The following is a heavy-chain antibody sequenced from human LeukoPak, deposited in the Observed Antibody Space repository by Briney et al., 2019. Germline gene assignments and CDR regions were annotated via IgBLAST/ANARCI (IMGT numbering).Heavy chain of an antibody. Sequence: GGSLRLSCAASGFTFSSYSMNWVRQAPGKGLEWVSSISSSSSYIYYADSVKGRFTISRDNAKNSLYLQMDSLRAEDTAVYYCARGWRSGYYLYFDYWGQGTLVTVSS. CDR1: GFTFSSYS. D-gene: IGHD3-22*01. CDR3: ARGWRSGYYLYFDY. CDR2: ISSSSSYI. J-gene: IGHJ4*02. V-gene: IGHV3-21*01.